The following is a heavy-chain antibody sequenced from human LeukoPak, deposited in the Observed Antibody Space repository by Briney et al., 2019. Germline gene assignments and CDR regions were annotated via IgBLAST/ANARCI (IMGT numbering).Heavy chain of an antibody. CDR3: ASPSMVVIDAFDI. Sequence: GESLKISCKGSGYSFTSYWIGWVRQMPGKGLECMGIIYPGDSDTRYSPSFQGQVTISADKSISTAYLQWSSLKASDTAMYYCASPSMVVIDAFDIWGQGTMVTVSS. V-gene: IGHV5-51*01. D-gene: IGHD4-23*01. J-gene: IGHJ3*02. CDR1: GYSFTSYW. CDR2: IYPGDSDT.